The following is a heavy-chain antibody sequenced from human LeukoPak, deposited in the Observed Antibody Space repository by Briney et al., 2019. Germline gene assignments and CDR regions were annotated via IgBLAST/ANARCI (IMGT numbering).Heavy chain of an antibody. Sequence: GGSLRLSCAASGFTFSTYNMNWVRQAPGKGLEWVSSISRTGSYIYYADLVKGRFTISRDNAKNSLYLQMNSLRAEDTAVYYCARVKEASAFDVWGQGTMVTVSS. J-gene: IGHJ3*01. CDR3: ARVKEASAFDV. CDR2: ISRTGSYI. V-gene: IGHV3-21*01. CDR1: GFTFSTYN. D-gene: IGHD5-12*01.